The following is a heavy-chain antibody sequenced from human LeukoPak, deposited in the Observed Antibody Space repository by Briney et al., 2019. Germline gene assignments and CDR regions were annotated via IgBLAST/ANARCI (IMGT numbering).Heavy chain of an antibody. J-gene: IGHJ4*02. V-gene: IGHV5-51*01. Sequence: GESLKISCKGSGYSFTNYWIGWVRQLPGKGLEWMGIIYPGDSDTRYSPSFQGQVTISADKSISTAYLQWSSLKASDTAMYFCARRYDNTEYYVKWGQGTLVTVSS. CDR1: GYSFTNYW. D-gene: IGHD3-22*01. CDR3: ARRYDNTEYYVK. CDR2: IYPGDSDT.